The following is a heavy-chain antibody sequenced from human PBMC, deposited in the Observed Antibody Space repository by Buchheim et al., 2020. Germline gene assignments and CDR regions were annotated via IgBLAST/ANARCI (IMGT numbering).Heavy chain of an antibody. CDR1: GFTFSSYE. CDR3: ARDCSSTSCYDY. Sequence: EVQLVESGGGLVQPGGSLRLSCAASGFTFSSYEMNWVRQAPGKGLEWVSYISSSDSTIYYADPVKGRFPISREHAKNSLYLQMNSLRAEDTAVYYCARDCSSTSCYDYWGQGTL. CDR2: ISSSDSTI. V-gene: IGHV3-48*03. J-gene: IGHJ4*02. D-gene: IGHD2-2*01.